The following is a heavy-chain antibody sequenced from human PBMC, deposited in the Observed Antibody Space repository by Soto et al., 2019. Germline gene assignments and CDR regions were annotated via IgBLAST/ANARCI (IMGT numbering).Heavy chain of an antibody. CDR3: ARDPGSSSPHT. D-gene: IGHD6-6*01. CDR1: GGTFGSYA. V-gene: IGHV1-69*06. CDR2: IIPIFNSI. Sequence: RASVKVSCKASGGTFGSYAISWVRQAPGQGLEWMGVIIPIFNSINYAQKFQGRITITADKSTSTCYMELSSLRSEDTAVYYCARDPGSSSPHTWGQGTLVTVSS. J-gene: IGHJ5*02.